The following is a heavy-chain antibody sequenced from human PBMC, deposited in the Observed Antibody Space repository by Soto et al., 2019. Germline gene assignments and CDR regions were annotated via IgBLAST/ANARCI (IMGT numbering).Heavy chain of an antibody. V-gene: IGHV3-23*01. CDR1: GFTFSSSA. CDR2: ITGSGDTT. J-gene: IGHJ4*02. Sequence: EVQLLESGGGLVQPGGSLRLSCAASGFTFSSSAMSWVRQAPGKRLECVSVITGSGDTTHYADSVKGRFTISRDNSKNTLSLQMHSVRAEDTALYYCAKVLVGSPMGTFDSWGQGTLVTVSS. D-gene: IGHD1-26*01. CDR3: AKVLVGSPMGTFDS.